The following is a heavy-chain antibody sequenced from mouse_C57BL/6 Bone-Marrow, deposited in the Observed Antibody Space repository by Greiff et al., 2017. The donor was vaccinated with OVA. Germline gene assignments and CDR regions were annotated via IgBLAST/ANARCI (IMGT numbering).Heavy chain of an antibody. D-gene: IGHD2-4*01. Sequence: EVKLMESGGGLVQPGGSLKLSCAASGFTFSDYYMYWVRQTPEKRLEWVAYLSNGGGSTYYPDTVKGRFTIARDNAKNTLYLQMSRLKSEDTAMYYCARADYDRFAYWGQGTLVTVSA. CDR1: GFTFSDYY. J-gene: IGHJ3*01. V-gene: IGHV5-12*01. CDR2: LSNGGGST. CDR3: ARADYDRFAY.